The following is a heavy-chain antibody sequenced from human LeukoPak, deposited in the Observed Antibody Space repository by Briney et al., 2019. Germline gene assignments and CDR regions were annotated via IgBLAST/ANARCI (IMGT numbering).Heavy chain of an antibody. CDR2: ISSSTSTI. CDR1: GFTFSSYA. V-gene: IGHV3-48*02. J-gene: IGHJ4*02. Sequence: PGGSLRLSCAASGFTFSSYAMNWVRQAPGRGLEWVSYISSSTSTIYYADSVKGRFTISRDNAKNSLYLQMNSLRDEDTAVYYCTRCAYGEDYFDYWGQGTLVTVSS. CDR3: TRCAYGEDYFDY. D-gene: IGHD4-17*01.